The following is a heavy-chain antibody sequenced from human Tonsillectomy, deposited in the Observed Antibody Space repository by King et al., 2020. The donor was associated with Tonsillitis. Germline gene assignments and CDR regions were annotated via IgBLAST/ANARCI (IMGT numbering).Heavy chain of an antibody. J-gene: IGHJ5*02. Sequence: VQLVESGGGVVQPGRSLRLSCAASGFTFSSYAMHWVRQAPGKGLEWVAGISYDGSNKYYADSVKGRFTISRDNSKNTLYLQMNSLRAEDTAVYYCARGYYGHYRSNWFDPWGQGTLVTVSS. CDR1: GFTFSSYA. CDR2: ISYDGSNK. D-gene: IGHD4-17*01. V-gene: IGHV3-30-3*01. CDR3: ARGYYGHYRSNWFDP.